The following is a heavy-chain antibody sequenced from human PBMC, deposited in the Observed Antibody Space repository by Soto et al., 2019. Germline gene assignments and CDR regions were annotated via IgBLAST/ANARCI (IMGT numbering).Heavy chain of an antibody. J-gene: IGHJ5*02. CDR2: IYWDGDK. D-gene: IGHD3-3*01. CDR3: AHRATMTIFGLIIDNGIWFDP. CDR1: GFSLSTSGAA. V-gene: IGHV2-5*02. Sequence: QINLIESGPTLVKPTQTLTLTCTFSGFSLSTSGAAVGWVRQPPGRALEWLALIYWDGDKRYNASLGNRLTITKDTSINQVVLKLTNVDPADTATYYCAHRATMTIFGLIIDNGIWFDPWGQGTRVIVSS.